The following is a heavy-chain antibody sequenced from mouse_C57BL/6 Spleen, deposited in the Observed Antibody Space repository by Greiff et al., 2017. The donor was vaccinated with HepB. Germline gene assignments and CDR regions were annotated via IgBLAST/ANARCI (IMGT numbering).Heavy chain of an antibody. CDR3: ARTTEGVYFDY. Sequence: QVQLQQPGAELVRPGSSVKLSCKASGYTFTSYWMDWVKQRPGQGLEWIGNIYPSDSETHYNQKFKDKATLTVDKSSSTAYMQLSILTSEDSAVYYCARTTEGVYFDYWGQGTTLTVSS. V-gene: IGHV1-61*01. CDR2: IYPSDSET. D-gene: IGHD1-1*01. CDR1: GYTFTSYW. J-gene: IGHJ2*01.